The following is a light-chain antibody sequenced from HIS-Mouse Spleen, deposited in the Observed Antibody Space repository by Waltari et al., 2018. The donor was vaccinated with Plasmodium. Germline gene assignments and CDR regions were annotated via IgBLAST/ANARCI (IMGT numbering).Light chain of an antibody. CDR3: YSAADNNLV. CDR2: KDS. CDR1: VLAKKY. V-gene: IGLV3-27*01. Sequence: SYALTQPSSVSVSPGQTARLTCSGAVLAKKYARWFQQKPGQAPVLVIYKDSERPSGIPERFSGSSSGTTVTLTISGAQVEDEADYYCYSAADNNLVFGGGTKLTVL. J-gene: IGLJ3*02.